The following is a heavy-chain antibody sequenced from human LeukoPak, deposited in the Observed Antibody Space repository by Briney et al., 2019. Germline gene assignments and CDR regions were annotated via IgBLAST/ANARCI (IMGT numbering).Heavy chain of an antibody. J-gene: IGHJ4*02. CDR3: ARGYYYHTSGYWGIDY. CDR1: GFTFSESG. Sequence: GRSLRLSCAASGFTFSESGMHWVRQAPGKGPEWVALIWYDGGNKYYADSVKGRYTISRDNSKNTLYLQMDSLRAEDTAVYYCARGYYYHTSGYWGIDYWGQGTLVTVSS. V-gene: IGHV3-33*01. D-gene: IGHD3-22*01. CDR2: IWYDGGNK.